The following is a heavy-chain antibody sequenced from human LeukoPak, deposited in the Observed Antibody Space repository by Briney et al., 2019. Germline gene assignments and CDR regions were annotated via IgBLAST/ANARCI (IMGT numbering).Heavy chain of an antibody. V-gene: IGHV2-5*02. J-gene: IGHJ3*02. CDR3: AHRGTMVVIDAFDI. CDR2: IYWDDDK. CDR1: GFSLSTSGVG. D-gene: IGHD4-23*01. Sequence: SGPTLVNPTQTLTLTCTFSGFSLSTSGVGVGWIRQPPGMALEWLALIYWDDDKRYSPSLTSRLTITQDTSKIQVVLTMTNMDPVDTATYHCAHRGTMVVIDAFDIWGQGTMVTVSS.